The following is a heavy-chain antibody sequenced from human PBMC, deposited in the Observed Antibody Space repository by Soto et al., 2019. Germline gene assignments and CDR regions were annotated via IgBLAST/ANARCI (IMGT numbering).Heavy chain of an antibody. D-gene: IGHD3-10*01. CDR3: VRDRDRRWFDP. Sequence: HLVESGGGWVKPGGSLRRSCEASGFIFSDFYMAWIRQAPGKGLEWVSYISSDGDSTYADSVKGRFTISRDNAKTSLSLQLTRLRVEDTAVYYCVRDRDRRWFDPWGQGTLVTVSS. J-gene: IGHJ5*02. CDR1: GFIFSDFY. V-gene: IGHV3-11*01. CDR2: ISSDGDST.